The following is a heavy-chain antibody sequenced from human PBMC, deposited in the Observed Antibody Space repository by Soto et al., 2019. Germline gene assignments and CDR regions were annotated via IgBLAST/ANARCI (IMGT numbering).Heavy chain of an antibody. D-gene: IGHD4-4*01. CDR2: IYHSGST. J-gene: IGHJ6*02. CDR3: ARDRSGEKYSNQPQAVQATEV. V-gene: IGHV4-4*02. CDR1: GGSISSSNW. Sequence: PSETLSLTCAVSGGSISSSNWWSWVRQPPGKGLEWIGEIYHSGSTNYNPSLKSRVTISVDKSKNQFSLKLSSVTAADTAVYYCARDRSGEKYSNQPQAVQATEVWGQGTTVTVSS.